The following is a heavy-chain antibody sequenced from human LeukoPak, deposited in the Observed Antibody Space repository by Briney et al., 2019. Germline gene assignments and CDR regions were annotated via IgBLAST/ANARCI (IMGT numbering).Heavy chain of an antibody. CDR1: GFTFSNYS. J-gene: IGHJ4*02. CDR2: ISSSSSYI. D-gene: IGHD6-19*01. Sequence: GGSLRLSCAASGFTFSNYSMNWVRQAPGKGLEWVSSISSSSSYIYYADSVKGRFTISRDNAKNSLYLQMNSLRAEDTAVYYCAKNGYSSGWRPDYWGQGTLVTVSS. CDR3: AKNGYSSGWRPDY. V-gene: IGHV3-21*01.